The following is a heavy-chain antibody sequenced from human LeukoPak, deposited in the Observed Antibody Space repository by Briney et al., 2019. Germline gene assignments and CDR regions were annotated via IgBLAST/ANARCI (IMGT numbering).Heavy chain of an antibody. J-gene: IGHJ4*02. D-gene: IGHD3-16*01. CDR3: VRDFAGADDY. CDR2: MNPDGSRI. Sequence: GGSLRLSCAASGFTFRRYWMHWVRQAPGKGLVWVSRMNPDGSRINYADSVKGRFTISRDNANNMLYLQMNSLRVEDTSLYYCVRDFAGADDYWGQGILVTVSS. V-gene: IGHV3-74*01. CDR1: GFTFRRYW.